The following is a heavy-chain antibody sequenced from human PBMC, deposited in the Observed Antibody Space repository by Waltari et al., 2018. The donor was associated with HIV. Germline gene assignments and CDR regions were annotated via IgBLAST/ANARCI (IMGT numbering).Heavy chain of an antibody. J-gene: IGHJ3*02. D-gene: IGHD3-22*01. CDR2: IHHSGRT. CDR1: GSSISGSYS. V-gene: IGHV4-38-2*01. CDR3: ARVRITLIVAGPFDM. Sequence: HVQLQESGPGLVKPSETLSLTCVVSGSSISGSYSWGWFRQSPGKGLEWIGSIHHSGRTYHNPSLKSRVTISVDASKSQFSLKLTSATAADTAIYYCARVRITLIVAGPFDMWGQGTLVTVSS.